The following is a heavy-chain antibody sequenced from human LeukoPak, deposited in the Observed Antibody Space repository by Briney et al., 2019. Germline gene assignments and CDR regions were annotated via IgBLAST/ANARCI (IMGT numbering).Heavy chain of an antibody. CDR3: ARHQRYSSSSRWFDP. V-gene: IGHV4-39*01. D-gene: IGHD6-6*01. CDR2: IYYSGST. Sequence: SETLSLTCAVSGGSISSSSYYWGWIRQPPGKGLEWIGSIYYSGSTYYNPSLKSRVTISVDTSKNQFSLKLSSVTAADTAVYYCARHQRYSSSSRWFDPWGQGTLVTVSS. CDR1: GGSISSSSYY. J-gene: IGHJ5*02.